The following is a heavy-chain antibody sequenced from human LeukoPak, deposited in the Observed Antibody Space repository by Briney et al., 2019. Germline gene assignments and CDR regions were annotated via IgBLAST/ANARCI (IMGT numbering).Heavy chain of an antibody. J-gene: IGHJ4*02. V-gene: IGHV4-34*01. Sequence: SETLSLTCAVYGGSFSGYYWSWIRQPPRKGLEWSGEINHSEITNYNPSLKSRVTISVDTSKNQFSLKLSSVTAADTAVYYCARHRYCSGGSCYSGLVYYFDYWGQGTLVTVSS. CDR3: ARHRYCSGGSCYSGLVYYFDY. CDR2: INHSEIT. D-gene: IGHD2-15*01. CDR1: GGSFSGYY.